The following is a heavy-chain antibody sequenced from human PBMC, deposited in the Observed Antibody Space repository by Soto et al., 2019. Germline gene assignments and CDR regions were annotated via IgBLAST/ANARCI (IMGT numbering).Heavy chain of an antibody. CDR2: MTGSSGNT. Sequence: EVQVLQSGGGLVQPGGSLRLSCAASGFALSDYIMTWVRQAPGKGLEWVSSMTGSSGNTYDADSVRGRFTTSRDNSKTTLYLQMDSRRDDATAVYYCAKSSGTGTADGMDVWGQGTTVVVSS. CDR3: AKSSGTGTADGMDV. V-gene: IGHV3-23*01. J-gene: IGHJ6*02. CDR1: GFALSDYI. D-gene: IGHD6-13*01.